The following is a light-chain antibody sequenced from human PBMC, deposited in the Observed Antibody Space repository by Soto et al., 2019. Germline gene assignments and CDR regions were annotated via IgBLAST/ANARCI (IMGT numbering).Light chain of an antibody. CDR2: RNN. V-gene: IGLV1-47*01. CDR1: TSNIGSNY. J-gene: IGLJ1*01. Sequence: QSVLTQPPSASGTPGQRVTISCSGSTSNIGSNYVYWYQQLPGTAPKLLIYRNNQRPSGVPDRFSGAKSSTSASLAISGLRTEDEADYSCATWDDSLSGYIFATGTKVTVL. CDR3: ATWDDSLSGYI.